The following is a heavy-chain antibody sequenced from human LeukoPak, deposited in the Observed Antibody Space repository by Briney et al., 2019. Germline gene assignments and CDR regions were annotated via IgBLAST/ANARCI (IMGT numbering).Heavy chain of an antibody. J-gene: IGHJ6*03. CDR3: ARVYYGSGSSNYYYYYMDV. CDR1: GYSFTSYW. CDR2: IYPGDSDT. Sequence: GESLKISCKGSGYSFTSYWIGWVRQMPGKGLEWMGIIYPGDSDTRYSPSFQGQVTISADKSISTAYLQWSSLKASDTAMYYCARVYYGSGSSNYYYYYMDVWGKGTTVTVSS. D-gene: IGHD3-10*01. V-gene: IGHV5-51*01.